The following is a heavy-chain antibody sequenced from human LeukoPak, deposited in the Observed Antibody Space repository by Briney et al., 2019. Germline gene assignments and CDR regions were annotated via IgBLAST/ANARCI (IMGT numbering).Heavy chain of an antibody. V-gene: IGHV1-2*02. D-gene: IGHD2-2*01. CDR1: GYTLTAYY. CDR2: MNPHSGGT. J-gene: IGHJ6*02. CDR3: ARALRTISGMDV. Sequence: ASVKVSCTSSGYTLTAYYIHWVRQAPGRGLEWLGWMNPHSGGTNYAQTFRGRVTMSSDTSANTAFMEPAGLTSDDTALYYCARALRTISGMDVWGQGTAVIVS.